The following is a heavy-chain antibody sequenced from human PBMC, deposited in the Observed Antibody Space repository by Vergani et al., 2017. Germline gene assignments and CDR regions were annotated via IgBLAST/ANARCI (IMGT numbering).Heavy chain of an antibody. CDR1: GFTFSFNW. CDR3: ARGGSGYDY. CDR2: IREEGGEK. D-gene: IGHD3-22*01. V-gene: IGHV3-7*01. J-gene: IGHJ4*02. Sequence: EVQLVESGGALAQPGGSLRLSCAASGFTFSFNWMTWVRQAPGKGLEWVANIREEGGEKHYMDSVKGRFTISRDNAKNSVYRQMKGLRVDDTAVYYCARGGSGYDYWGQGTLVTVSS.